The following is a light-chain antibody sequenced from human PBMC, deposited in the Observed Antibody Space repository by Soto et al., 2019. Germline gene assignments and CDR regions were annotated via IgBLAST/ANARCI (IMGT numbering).Light chain of an antibody. J-gene: IGLJ2*01. CDR2: EVS. CDR3: SSYTSSTTRV. Sequence: QSALTQPASVSGSPGQSITISCTGTSSDVGGYNYVSWYQQHPGKAPKLMIYEVSNRPSGLSNRFSGSKSGNTASLTISGLQAEDEADYYCSSYTSSTTRVFGGGTKLTVL. V-gene: IGLV2-14*01. CDR1: SSDVGGYNY.